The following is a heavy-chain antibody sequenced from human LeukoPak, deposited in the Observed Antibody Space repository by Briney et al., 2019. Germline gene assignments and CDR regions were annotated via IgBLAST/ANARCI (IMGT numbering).Heavy chain of an antibody. Sequence: GGSLRLSCAASGFTFNRYGMSWVRQAPGKGLEWVSAISDNGRTTYYADSVKGRFTTSRDNAKNSLYLQMNSLRAEDTAVYYCAELGITMIGGVWGKGTTVTISS. J-gene: IGHJ6*04. D-gene: IGHD3-10*02. CDR1: GFTFNRYG. CDR3: AELGITMIGGV. CDR2: ISDNGRTT. V-gene: IGHV3-48*03.